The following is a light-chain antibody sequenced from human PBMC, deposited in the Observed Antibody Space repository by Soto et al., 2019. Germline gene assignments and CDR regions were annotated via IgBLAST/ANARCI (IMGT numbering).Light chain of an antibody. V-gene: IGKV1-27*01. CDR2: AAS. J-gene: IGKJ4*01. CDR3: QKYNSAPQLT. Sequence: DIQMTQSPSSLSASVGDRVTITCRASQGISNYLAWYQQKPGKVPKLLIYAASTLQSGVPSRFSGSGSGTDFTLTISSLQPEDVATYSCQKYNSAPQLTFGGGTKVEIK. CDR1: QGISNY.